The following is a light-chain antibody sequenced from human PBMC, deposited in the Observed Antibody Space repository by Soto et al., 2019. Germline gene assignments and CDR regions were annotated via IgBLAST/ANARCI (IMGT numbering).Light chain of an antibody. CDR3: LQDHDDSWT. CDR1: RGIGSD. CDR2: VAS. V-gene: IGKV1-6*01. Sequence: ATQMTQSPSSLSAYVGDWITISCGASRGIGSDLSWYQQKPGKAPTLLIYVASNLQSGVPSRFRGSRSATEFTLTVSSLQPEDFATYYCLQDHDDSWTFGQGTKVDNK. J-gene: IGKJ1*01.